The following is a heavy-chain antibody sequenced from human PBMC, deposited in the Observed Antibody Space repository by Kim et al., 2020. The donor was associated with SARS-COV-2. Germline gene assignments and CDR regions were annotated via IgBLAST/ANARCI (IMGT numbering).Heavy chain of an antibody. CDR3: SVGERAAYDFWSGYYTNYYYYGMDV. D-gene: IGHD3-3*01. CDR2: IYYSGST. J-gene: IGHJ6*02. CDR1: GGSIISSSYY. V-gene: IGHV4-39*01. Sequence: SETLSLTCTVSGGSIISSSYYWGWIRQPPGKGLEWIGSIYYSGSTYYNPSLKSRVTISVDTSKNQFSLKLSSVTAADTAVYYCSVGERAAYDFWSGYYTNYYYYGMDVWGQGTTVTVSS.